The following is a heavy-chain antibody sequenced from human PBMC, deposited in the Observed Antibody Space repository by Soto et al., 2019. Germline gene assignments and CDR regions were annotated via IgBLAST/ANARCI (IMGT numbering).Heavy chain of an antibody. D-gene: IGHD1-26*01. CDR2: MDYSGST. CDR1: GASISYHY. V-gene: IGHV4-59*08. CDR3: ARRLAGSYGQIDY. Sequence: QVQLQESGPGLVKPSETLSLTCTVSGASISYHYWIWIRQPPGKGLEWIGYMDYSGSTNYNPSLKSRVTISTATSKNQFSLKLSSVTAADTAVYYCARRLAGSYGQIDYWGQGTLVTASS. J-gene: IGHJ4*02.